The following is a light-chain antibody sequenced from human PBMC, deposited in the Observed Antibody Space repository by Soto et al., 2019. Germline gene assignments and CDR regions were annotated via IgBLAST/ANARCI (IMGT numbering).Light chain of an antibody. V-gene: IGKV1-39*01. CDR2: AAS. CDR1: QSISSY. J-gene: IGKJ5*01. Sequence: DIQMTQSPSSLSASLGDRVTITCRASQSISSYLNWYQQKPGKAPKLLIYAASSLQSGVPSSFSGSGSGTDFTLTISSLQHEDFANYYCQQSYSTHSITFGQGTRLEIK. CDR3: QQSYSTHSIT.